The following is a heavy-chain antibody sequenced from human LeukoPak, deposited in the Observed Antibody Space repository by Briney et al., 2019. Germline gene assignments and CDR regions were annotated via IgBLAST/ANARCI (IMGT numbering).Heavy chain of an antibody. CDR3: ARFSQRDSSGYPDY. V-gene: IGHV1-2*02. D-gene: IGHD3-22*01. CDR2: INPNSGGT. J-gene: IGHJ4*02. Sequence: VSVKVSCKASGYTFTGYYMHWVRQAPGQGLEWMGWINPNSGGTNYAQKFQGGVTMTRDTSISTAYMELSRLRSDDTAVYYCARFSQRDSSGYPDYWGQGTLVTVSS. CDR1: GYTFTGYY.